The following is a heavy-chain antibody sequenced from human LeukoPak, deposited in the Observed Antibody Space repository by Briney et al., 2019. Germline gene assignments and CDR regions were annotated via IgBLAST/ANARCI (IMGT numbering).Heavy chain of an antibody. CDR1: GFTFSGYA. CDR3: ARVWGQLVDF. V-gene: IGHV3-21*01. Sequence: GSLRLSCAASGFTFSGYAMHWVRQAPGKGLEWVSSITSSSSYTYYADSVKGRFTISRDNAKNSLYLQMNSLRAEDTAVYYCARVWGQLVDFWGQGTLLTVSS. J-gene: IGHJ4*02. D-gene: IGHD6-13*01. CDR2: ITSSSSYT.